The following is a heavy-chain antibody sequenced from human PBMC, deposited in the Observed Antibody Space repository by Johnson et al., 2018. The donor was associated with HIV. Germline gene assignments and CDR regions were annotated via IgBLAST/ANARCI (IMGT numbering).Heavy chain of an antibody. D-gene: IGHD5-18*01. CDR1: GFIVSSNC. Sequence: VQLVESGGGLMQPGGSLRLSCAASGFIVSSNCMTWVRQAPGKGLEWVSVIYSGGSTYYVDSVKGRFTISRDNSKNTLYLQMGSLRAEDMAVYYCARGGIRGYSYGPGAFDIWGQGTMVTVSS. CDR3: ARGGIRGYSYGPGAFDI. CDR2: IYSGGST. J-gene: IGHJ3*02. V-gene: IGHV3-66*03.